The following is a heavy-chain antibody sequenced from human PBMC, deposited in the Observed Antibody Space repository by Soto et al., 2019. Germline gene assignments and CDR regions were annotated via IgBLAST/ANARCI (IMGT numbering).Heavy chain of an antibody. CDR2: IIPIFGTA. Sequence: SVKVSCKASGGTFSSYAISWVRQAPGQGLEWMGGIIPIFGTANYAQKFQGRVTITADESTSTAYMELSSLRAEDTAVYYCARTSHPVGYSHGICYYYGMDVWGQGTKVTVSS. V-gene: IGHV1-69*13. CDR1: GGTFSSYA. D-gene: IGHD5-18*01. CDR3: ARTSHPVGYSHGICYYYGMDV. J-gene: IGHJ6*02.